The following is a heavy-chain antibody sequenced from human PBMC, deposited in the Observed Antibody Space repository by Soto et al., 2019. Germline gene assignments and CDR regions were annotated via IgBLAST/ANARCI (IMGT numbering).Heavy chain of an antibody. CDR1: GFTFGDYA. Sequence: EVQLVESGGGLVQPGRSLRLSCTASGFTFGDYAMSWFRQAPGKGLEWVGFIRSKAYGGTTEYAASVKGRFTISRDDSKSIAYLQMNSLKTEDTAVYYCTSPTRLEWLFGFGYWGQGTLVTVSS. D-gene: IGHD3-3*01. V-gene: IGHV3-49*03. J-gene: IGHJ4*02. CDR2: IRSKAYGGTT. CDR3: TSPTRLEWLFGFGY.